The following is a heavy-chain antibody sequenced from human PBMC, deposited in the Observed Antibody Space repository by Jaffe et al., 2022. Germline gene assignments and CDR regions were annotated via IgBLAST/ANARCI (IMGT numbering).Heavy chain of an antibody. CDR2: ISWNSGSI. CDR1: GFTFDDYA. Sequence: EVQLVESGGGLVQPGRSLRLSCAASGFTFDDYAMHWVRQAPGKGLEWVSGISWNSGSIGYADSVKGRFTISRDNAKNSLYLQMNSLRAEDTALYYCAKDIFAWYSGYEPGSTFDYWGQGTLVTVSS. V-gene: IGHV3-9*01. CDR3: AKDIFAWYSGYEPGSTFDY. D-gene: IGHD5-12*01. J-gene: IGHJ4*02.